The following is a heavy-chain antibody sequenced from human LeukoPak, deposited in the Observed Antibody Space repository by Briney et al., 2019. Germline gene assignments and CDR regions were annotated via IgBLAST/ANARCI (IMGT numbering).Heavy chain of an antibody. CDR2: INPNSGGT. CDR3: ARDKAMSGGSVANYYYYGMDV. Sequence: ASVKVSCRASGYTFTGYYMHWVRQAPGQGLEWMGWINPNSGGTNYAQKFQGRATMTRDTYISTAYMELSRLRSDDTAVYYCARDKAMSGGSVANYYYYGMDVWGQGTTVTVSS. V-gene: IGHV1-2*02. J-gene: IGHJ6*02. CDR1: GYTFTGYY. D-gene: IGHD5-12*01.